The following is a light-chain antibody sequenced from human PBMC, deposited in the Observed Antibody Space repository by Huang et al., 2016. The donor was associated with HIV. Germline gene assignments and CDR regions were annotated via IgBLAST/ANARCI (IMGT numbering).Light chain of an antibody. CDR2: GAS. Sequence: EIVMTQSPATLSVSAGERATLSCWASQSVSSDLAWYQEKPGQAPRLLIHGASTRATGIPAMFSGSGSGTEFTLTISNLQSEDFAVYYCQQYKNWPPLTFGGGTKVEIK. CDR3: QQYKNWPPLT. V-gene: IGKV3-15*01. CDR1: QSVSSD. J-gene: IGKJ4*01.